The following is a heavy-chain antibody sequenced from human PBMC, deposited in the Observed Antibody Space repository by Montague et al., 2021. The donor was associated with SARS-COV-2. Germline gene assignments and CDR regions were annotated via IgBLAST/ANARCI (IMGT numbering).Heavy chain of an antibody. CDR2: ISYDGSNK. CDR3: ARDITMVRGVIIIEGAFDI. Sequence: SLRLSCAASGFTFSSYAMHWVRQAPGKGLEWVAVISYDGSNKYYADSVKGRFTISRDNSKNTLYLQMNSPRAEDTAVYYCARDITMVRGVIIIEGAFDIWGQGTMVTVSS. V-gene: IGHV3-30*04. J-gene: IGHJ3*02. D-gene: IGHD3-10*01. CDR1: GFTFSSYA.